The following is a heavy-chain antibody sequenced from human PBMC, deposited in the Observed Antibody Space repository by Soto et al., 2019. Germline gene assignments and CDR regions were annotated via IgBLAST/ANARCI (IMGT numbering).Heavy chain of an antibody. CDR2: IRSSSTTI. J-gene: IGHJ6*02. V-gene: IGHV3-48*02. Sequence: EVQLVESGGGLVQPGGSLRLSCAASGFTFSLHSMNWVRQAPGKGLEWVSYIRSSSTTIYYADSVKGRFTISRDNAKSSVYLQMNSLRDEDTAVYYCASWFDTDRWNYYYYGMDVWCQGTTVTLSS. CDR1: GFTFSLHS. CDR3: ASWFDTDRWNYYYYGMDV. D-gene: IGHD2-15*01.